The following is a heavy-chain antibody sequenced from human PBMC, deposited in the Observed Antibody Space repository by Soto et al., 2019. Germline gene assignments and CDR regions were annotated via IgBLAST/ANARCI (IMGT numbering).Heavy chain of an antibody. CDR3: ARMDGDYNYYGLDV. CDR2: FFSDVER. D-gene: IGHD3-10*01. CDR1: GFSLSNGRMG. J-gene: IGHJ6*02. V-gene: IGHV2-26*02. Sequence: QVTLKESGPVLVKPTETLTLTCTVSGFSLSNGRMGVSWIRQPPGKPLEWLAHFFSDVERSYSASMQSRLTLSTDTSGSQVVLTMTNMDPVDTATYYCARMDGDYNYYGLDVWGQATTVTVSS.